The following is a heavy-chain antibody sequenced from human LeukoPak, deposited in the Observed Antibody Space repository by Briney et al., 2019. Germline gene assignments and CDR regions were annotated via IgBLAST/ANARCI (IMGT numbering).Heavy chain of an antibody. CDR2: ISKSGDFT. V-gene: IGHV3-23*01. D-gene: IGHD6-13*01. Sequence: GGSLRLSCAASEFTFSSSAMSWVRQAPGKGLEWVSVISKSGDFTYYADSVKGRFTISRDSSKNTLNLQMSSLRAEDTAVYYCAKESAAAGYFDYWGLGTLVTVSS. CDR3: AKESAAAGYFDY. J-gene: IGHJ4*01. CDR1: EFTFSSSA.